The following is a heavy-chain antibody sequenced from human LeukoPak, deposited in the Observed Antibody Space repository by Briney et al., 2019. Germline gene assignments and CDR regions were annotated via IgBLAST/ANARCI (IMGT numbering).Heavy chain of an antibody. Sequence: SETLSLTCAGSGGSISSGGYSWSWIRQPPGKGLEWIGYIYHSGSTYYNPSLKSRVTISVDRSKNQFSLKLSSVTAADTAVYYCARDKSYLDAFDIWGQGTMVTISS. CDR1: GGSISSGGYS. V-gene: IGHV4-30-2*01. CDR3: ARDKSYLDAFDI. CDR2: IYHSGST. J-gene: IGHJ3*02. D-gene: IGHD3-16*02.